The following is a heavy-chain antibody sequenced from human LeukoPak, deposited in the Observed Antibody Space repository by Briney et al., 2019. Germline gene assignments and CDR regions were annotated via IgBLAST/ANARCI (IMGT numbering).Heavy chain of an antibody. D-gene: IGHD3-16*01. CDR2: ISGLSTHI. Sequence: GGSLTLSYSASGFPFSDYVMIWLGEAPGKGLEWVSSISGLSTHIYYGDSVKGRFSISRDNAKNSVYLQMNSLGVEDTAIYYCGRAFPPLRTSSAGDLWGQGILVTVSS. CDR1: GFPFSDYV. CDR3: GRAFPPLRTSSAGDL. J-gene: IGHJ4*02. V-gene: IGHV3-21*01.